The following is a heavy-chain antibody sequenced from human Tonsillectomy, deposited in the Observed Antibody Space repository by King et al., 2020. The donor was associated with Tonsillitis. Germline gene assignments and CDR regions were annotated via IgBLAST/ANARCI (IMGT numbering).Heavy chain of an antibody. CDR2: ISGSGTFT. Sequence: VQLVESGGDLAQPGGSLRLSCAASGFSFSDYAVNWVRQAPGKGLEWVALISGSGTFTYYSDSVKGRFTISRDNSKNTLYLQMNSVRAEDTAVYYCSKVILEILYYGSGIGGMDVWGQGTTVTVFS. CDR1: GFSFSDYA. CDR3: SKVILEILYYGSGIGGMDV. J-gene: IGHJ6*02. D-gene: IGHD3-10*01. V-gene: IGHV3-23*04.